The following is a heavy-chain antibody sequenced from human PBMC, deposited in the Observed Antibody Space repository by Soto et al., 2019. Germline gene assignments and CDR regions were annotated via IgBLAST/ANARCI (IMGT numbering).Heavy chain of an antibody. Sequence: SETLALTCAVYGGSFRVYYWSWIRKHPGKGLEWIGEINHSRSTNYNPSLKSRVTISVDTSKNQFSLKLSSVTAADTAVYYCARDGYSGYAFDYWGQGTLVTVSS. V-gene: IGHV4-34*01. CDR1: GGSFRVYY. J-gene: IGHJ4*02. D-gene: IGHD5-12*01. CDR3: ARDGYSGYAFDY. CDR2: INHSRST.